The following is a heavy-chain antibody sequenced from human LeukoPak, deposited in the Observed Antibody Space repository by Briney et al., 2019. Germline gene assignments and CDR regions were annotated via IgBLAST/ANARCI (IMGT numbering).Heavy chain of an antibody. CDR2: TFYRSDWYK. J-gene: IGHJ3*02. CDR1: GDSVSDNFAA. V-gene: IGHV6-1*01. D-gene: IGHD6-6*01. Sequence: SQALSLTCAISGDSVSDNFAAWDWIRQSPSRGLEWLGRTFYRSDWYKDYAVSLKSRITINADTSKNQFSPQLNSVTPEDTAVYYCARQYSNSSGAFDIWGQGTMVTVSS. CDR3: ARQYSNSSGAFDI.